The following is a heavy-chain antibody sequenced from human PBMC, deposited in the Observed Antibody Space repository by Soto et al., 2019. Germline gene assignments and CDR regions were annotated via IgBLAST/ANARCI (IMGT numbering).Heavy chain of an antibody. CDR3: AKSRWELLT. Sequence: EEQLLESGGGLVQPGGSLRLTCAASGFTFSSYAMSWVRQAPEKGLVWVASMTASSGSGGSKFYADSVKGRFTISRDNSAHTLYLQMNSLRAEDTALYYGAKSRWELLTWGQGTLVTVSS. CDR1: GFTFSSYA. CDR2: SSGSGGSK. J-gene: IGHJ5*02. D-gene: IGHD1-26*01. V-gene: IGHV3-23*01.